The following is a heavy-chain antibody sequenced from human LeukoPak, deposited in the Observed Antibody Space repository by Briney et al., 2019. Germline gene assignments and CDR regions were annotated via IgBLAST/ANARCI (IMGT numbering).Heavy chain of an antibody. CDR1: GFTFSSYS. CDR2: ISTTSGNI. V-gene: IGHV3-21*01. J-gene: IGHJ6*03. CDR3: ARDLYYYYYMDV. Sequence: GGSLRLSCAASGFTFSSYSMNWVRQAPGKGLEWVAAISTTSGNIYYADSVKGRFTISRDNSKNTLYLQMNSLRAEDTAVYYCARDLYYYYYMDVWGKGTTVTVSS.